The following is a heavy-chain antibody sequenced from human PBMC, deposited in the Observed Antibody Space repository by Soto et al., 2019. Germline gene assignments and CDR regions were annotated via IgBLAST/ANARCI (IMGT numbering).Heavy chain of an antibody. D-gene: IGHD3-22*01. CDR2: IWYDGSNK. V-gene: IGHV3-33*01. CDR1: GFTFSTYG. J-gene: IGHJ4*02. CDR3: ERDLGYYDSSGH. Sequence: QVQLVESGGGVVQPGRSLRLSCAASGFTFSTYGMHWVRQAPGKGLEWVAVIWYDGSNKYYADSVKGRFTISRDNSKNTLYLQMNSLRAEDTAVYYCERDLGYYDSSGHWGQGTLVTVSS.